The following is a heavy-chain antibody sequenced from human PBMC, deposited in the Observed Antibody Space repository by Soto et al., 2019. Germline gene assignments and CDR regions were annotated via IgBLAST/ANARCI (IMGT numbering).Heavy chain of an antibody. V-gene: IGHV1-8*01. D-gene: IGHD3-22*01. Sequence: ASVKVSCKASGYTFTSYDINWVRQATGQGLEWMGWMNPNSGNTGYAQKFQGRVTMTRNTSISTAYMELSSLRSEDTAVYYCARAGKSSGYPIGDYRGQGTLVTVSS. CDR1: GYTFTSYD. CDR2: MNPNSGNT. J-gene: IGHJ4*02. CDR3: ARAGKSSGYPIGDY.